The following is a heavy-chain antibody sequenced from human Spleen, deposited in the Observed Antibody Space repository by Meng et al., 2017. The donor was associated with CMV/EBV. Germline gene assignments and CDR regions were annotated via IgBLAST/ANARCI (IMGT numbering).Heavy chain of an antibody. CDR3: AKFKYSGSYYYYYGMDV. Sequence: GGSLRLSCAASGFTFSSYAMSWVRQAPGKGLEWVSAISGSGGSTYYADSVKGRFTISRDNSKNTLYLQMNSLRAEDTAVYYCAKFKYSGSYYYYYGMDVWGQGTTVTVSS. V-gene: IGHV3-23*01. J-gene: IGHJ6*02. D-gene: IGHD1-26*01. CDR2: ISGSGGST. CDR1: GFTFSSYA.